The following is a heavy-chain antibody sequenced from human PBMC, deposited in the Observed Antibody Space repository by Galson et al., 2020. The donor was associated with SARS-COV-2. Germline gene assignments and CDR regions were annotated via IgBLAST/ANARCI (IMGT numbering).Heavy chain of an antibody. J-gene: IGHJ4*02. Sequence: SETLSLTCTVSGYSISSGYYWGLIRPPPGKGLEFIGSIYNSGTTYYNPSLRSRVTISVDTSQNQFSLKLTSVTAADTAVYYCARILDYWGQGTLVTVSS. CDR1: GYSISSGYY. CDR2: IYNSGTT. CDR3: ARILDY. V-gene: IGHV4-38-2*02.